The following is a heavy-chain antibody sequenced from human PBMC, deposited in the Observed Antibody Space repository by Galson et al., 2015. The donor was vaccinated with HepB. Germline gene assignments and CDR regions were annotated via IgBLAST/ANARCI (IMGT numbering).Heavy chain of an antibody. D-gene: IGHD1-26*01. Sequence: LSLTCTVSGASISSNNYYWGWIRQPPGKGLEWIGSIYYTGSAYYNPSLKSRLTISLDTSKNQFSLNLRSVTAADTAVYYCVRSRYSGSYWTGLLGYSFDYWGQGTLVTVSS. CDR3: VRSRYSGSYWTGLLGYSFDY. CDR2: IYYTGSA. V-gene: IGHV4-39*07. J-gene: IGHJ4*02. CDR1: GASISSNNYY.